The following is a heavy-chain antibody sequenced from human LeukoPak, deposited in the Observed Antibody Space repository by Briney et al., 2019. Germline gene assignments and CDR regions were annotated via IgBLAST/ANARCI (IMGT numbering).Heavy chain of an antibody. CDR3: ARCLSALMVVTAIGPPIWFDP. V-gene: IGHV3-23*01. CDR1: GFTFSSYA. Sequence: GGPLRLSCAASGFTFSSYAMSWVRQAPGKGLEWVSAISGSGGSTYYADSVKGRFTISRDNSKNTLYLQMNSLRAEDTAVYYCARCLSALMVVTAIGPPIWFDPWGQGTLVTVSS. CDR2: ISGSGGST. J-gene: IGHJ5*02. D-gene: IGHD2-21*02.